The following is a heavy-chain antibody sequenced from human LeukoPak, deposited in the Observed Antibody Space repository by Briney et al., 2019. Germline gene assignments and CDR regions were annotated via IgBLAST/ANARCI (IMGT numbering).Heavy chain of an antibody. Sequence: GGSLRLSCAASGFTFSSYWMSWVRQAPGKGLEWVANIKQDGSEKYYVDSVKGRFTISRDNAKNSLYLQMNSLRAEDTAVYYCAPGWYRRWFDPWGQGTLVTVSS. V-gene: IGHV3-7*03. CDR1: GFTFSSYW. D-gene: IGHD6-19*01. CDR3: APGWYRRWFDP. CDR2: IKQDGSEK. J-gene: IGHJ5*02.